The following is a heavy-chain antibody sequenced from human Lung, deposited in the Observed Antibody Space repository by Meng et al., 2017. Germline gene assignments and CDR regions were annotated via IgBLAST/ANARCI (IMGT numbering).Heavy chain of an antibody. J-gene: IGHJ4*02. Sequence: QLQLQESGPGLVKPSETLSLTCTVSDGSTTSTSYYWDWIRQSPAKGLEWIGTIGYSGTIVYNPSLSSRVTMTLDTSKNQFSLKLSSVTAPDTAVYYCARRVHDGSGHHYFDYWGQGTLVTVSS. CDR2: IGYSGTI. CDR1: DGSTTSTSYY. D-gene: IGHD3-22*01. V-gene: IGHV4-39*01. CDR3: ARRVHDGSGHHYFDY.